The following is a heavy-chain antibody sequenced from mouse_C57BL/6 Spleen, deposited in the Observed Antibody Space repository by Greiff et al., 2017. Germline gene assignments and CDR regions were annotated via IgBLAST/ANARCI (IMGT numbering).Heavy chain of an antibody. J-gene: IGHJ2*01. Sequence: QVHVKQPGAELVKPGASVKLSCKASGYTFTSYWMHWVKQRPGQGLEWIGMIHPNSGSTNYNEKFKSKATLTVDKSSSTAYMQLSSLTSEDSAVYYCARRPYYYGSRYDFDYWGQGTTLTVSS. CDR2: IHPNSGST. CDR1: GYTFTSYW. D-gene: IGHD1-1*01. V-gene: IGHV1-64*01. CDR3: ARRPYYYGSRYDFDY.